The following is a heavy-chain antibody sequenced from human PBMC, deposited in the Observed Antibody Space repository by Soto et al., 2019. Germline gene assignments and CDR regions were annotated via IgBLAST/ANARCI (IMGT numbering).Heavy chain of an antibody. Sequence: QVQLQESGPGLVKPSETLSLTCTVSGGSISSYYWSWIRQPPGKGLEWIGYIYYSGSTNYNPSLKXRXTXXVDTSKKQSSLKLSSVTAADTAVYYCARFNWYFDLWGRGTLVTVSS. CDR3: ARFNWYFDL. J-gene: IGHJ2*01. CDR1: GGSISSYY. CDR2: IYYSGST. V-gene: IGHV4-59*08.